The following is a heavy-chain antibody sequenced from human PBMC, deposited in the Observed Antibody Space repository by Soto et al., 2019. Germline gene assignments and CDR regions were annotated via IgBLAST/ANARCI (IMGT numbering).Heavy chain of an antibody. CDR1: GFSLSTLGAG. Sequence: QITLKESGPTLVKPTQVLTLTCSFSGFSLSTLGAGVGWVRQPPGKALEWLALIYWDDDRQYSPSLKTRLTITKDTSKNQVVITLTNMDPVDTGTYFCAHTQLTTGANAFAVWGQGTIVTVSS. D-gene: IGHD1-1*01. J-gene: IGHJ3*01. V-gene: IGHV2-5*02. CDR2: IYWDDDR. CDR3: AHTQLTTGANAFAV.